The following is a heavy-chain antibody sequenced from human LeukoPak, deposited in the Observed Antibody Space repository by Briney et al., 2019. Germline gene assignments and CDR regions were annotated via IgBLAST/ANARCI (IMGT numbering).Heavy chain of an antibody. CDR3: TRGLWRKVDY. CDR1: GYTFTTYG. V-gene: IGHV1-8*01. J-gene: IGHJ4*02. CDR2: MNPNSGNT. Sequence: ASVKVSCKASGYTFTTYGINWVRQATGQGLEWMGWMNPNSGNTGYAQKFQGRVTMTRNTSISTAYMELSSLRSEDTAVYYCTRGLWRKVDYWGQGTLVTVSS. D-gene: IGHD3-3*01.